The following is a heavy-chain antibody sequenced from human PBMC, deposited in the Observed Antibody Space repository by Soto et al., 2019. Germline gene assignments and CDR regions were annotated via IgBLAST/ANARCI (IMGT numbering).Heavy chain of an antibody. D-gene: IGHD6-6*01. CDR2: IWYDGRNK. Sequence: QVQLVESGGGVVQPGRSLRLSCAASGFTFSSYGMHWVRQAPGKVLEWVEFIWYDGRNKYYADSVKGRVTITRDNSKHTLYLQMNSLRAADTAVYYCARTSIAARLGPGDAFDIWRQGTMVTVSS. V-gene: IGHV3-33*01. CDR3: ARTSIAARLGPGDAFDI. J-gene: IGHJ3*02. CDR1: GFTFSSYG.